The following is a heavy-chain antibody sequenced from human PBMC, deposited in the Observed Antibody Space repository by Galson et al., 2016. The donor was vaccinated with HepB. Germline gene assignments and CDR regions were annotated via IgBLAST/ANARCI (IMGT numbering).Heavy chain of an antibody. J-gene: IGHJ6*02. Sequence: SVKVSCKASGYSFTSYFVHWVRQAPGHGLEWMGVVNHVGTGSPRYAQKFQGRVTMTADTSTSIVYLVVSSLRSEDTAVYFCARGDKFYSFGLDVWGQGTAVSVSS. CDR2: VNHVGTGSP. D-gene: IGHD3-10*01. V-gene: IGHV1-46*01. CDR3: ARGDKFYSFGLDV. CDR1: GYSFTSYF.